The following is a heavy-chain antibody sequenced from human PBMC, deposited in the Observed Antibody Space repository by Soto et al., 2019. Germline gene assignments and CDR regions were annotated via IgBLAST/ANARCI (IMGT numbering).Heavy chain of an antibody. Sequence: TSETLSLTCTVSGGSISSGGYYWSWIRQHPGKGLEWIGYIYYSGSTYYNPSLKSRVTISVDTSKNQFSLKLSSVTAADTAVYYCARDHRHRGVPDIVATTAALGAFDIWGQGTMVTVSS. J-gene: IGHJ3*02. CDR3: ARDHRHRGVPDIVATTAALGAFDI. V-gene: IGHV4-31*03. D-gene: IGHD5-12*01. CDR2: IYYSGST. CDR1: GGSISSGGYY.